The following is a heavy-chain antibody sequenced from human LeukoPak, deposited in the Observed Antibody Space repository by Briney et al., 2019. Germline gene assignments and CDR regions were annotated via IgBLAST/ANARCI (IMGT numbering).Heavy chain of an antibody. J-gene: IGHJ6*03. Sequence: GGSLRLSCAASGFILSNYGVHWVRQAPGKGLEWVAVISNDGSTKFYTDPVKGRFTISRDNSKNTVDLQMDSLRAEDTAVYYCARFAAGGSYYHYMDGWGKGTTVTVSS. V-gene: IGHV3-30*03. CDR3: ARFAAGGSYYHYMDG. CDR2: ISNDGSTK. D-gene: IGHD6-25*01. CDR1: GFILSNYG.